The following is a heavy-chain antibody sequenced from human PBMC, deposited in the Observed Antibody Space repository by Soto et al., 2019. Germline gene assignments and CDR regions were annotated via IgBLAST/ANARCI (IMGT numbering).Heavy chain of an antibody. D-gene: IGHD5-12*01. CDR1: GFTFSSYS. CDR2: ISSSSSYI. CDR3: ARDLVGGYGGLLDP. V-gene: IGHV3-21*01. J-gene: IGHJ5*02. Sequence: GGSLRLSCAASGFTFSSYSMNWVRQAPGKGLEWVSSISSSSSYIYYADSVKGRFTISRDNAKNSLYLQMNSLRAEDTAVYYCARDLVGGYGGLLDPWGQGTLVTVSS.